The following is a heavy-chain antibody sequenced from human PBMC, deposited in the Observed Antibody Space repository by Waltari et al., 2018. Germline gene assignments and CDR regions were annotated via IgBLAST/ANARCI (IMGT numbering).Heavy chain of an antibody. CDR3: LYDILTGLDY. CDR1: GGTFSSYA. V-gene: IGHV1-69*13. CDR2: ISPICGTA. D-gene: IGHD3-9*01. J-gene: IGHJ4*02. Sequence: QVQLVQSGAEVKKPGSSVKVSCKASGGTFSSYAISWVRQAPGQGLEWIGGISPICGTANYAQKFQGRVTMTADESTSTAYMELSSLRSEDTAVYYCLYDILTGLDYWGQGTLVTVSS.